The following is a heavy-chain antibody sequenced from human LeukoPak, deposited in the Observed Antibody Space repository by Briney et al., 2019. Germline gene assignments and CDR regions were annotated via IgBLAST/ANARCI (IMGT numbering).Heavy chain of an antibody. CDR3: ARGGGLDV. CDR1: GFTFSSYW. D-gene: IGHD3-16*01. Sequence: GGSLRLSCAASGFTFSSYWMNWAHQAPGKGLERVASINHNGNVNYYVDSVKGRFTISRDNAKNSLYLQMSNSRAEDTAVYFCARGGGLDVWGQGATVTVSS. J-gene: IGHJ6*02. CDR2: INHNGNVN. V-gene: IGHV3-7*03.